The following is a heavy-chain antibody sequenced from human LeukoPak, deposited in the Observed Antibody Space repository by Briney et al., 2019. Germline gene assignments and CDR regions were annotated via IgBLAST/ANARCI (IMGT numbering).Heavy chain of an antibody. D-gene: IGHD3-10*01. J-gene: IGHJ4*02. CDR3: ARGKEVITMLRGLKPGYYFDY. Sequence: SETLSLTCTVSGGSISSSSYYWGWIRQPPGKGLEWIGSMSYSGSTYYNPSLKSRVTISVATSKNQFSLKLSSVTAADTAVYYCARGKEVITMLRGLKPGYYFDYWGQGTLVTVSS. V-gene: IGHV4-39*01. CDR2: MSYSGST. CDR1: GGSISSSSYY.